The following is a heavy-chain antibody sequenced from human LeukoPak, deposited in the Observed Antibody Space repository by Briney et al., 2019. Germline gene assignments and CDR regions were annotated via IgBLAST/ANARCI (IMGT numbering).Heavy chain of an antibody. CDR1: GITLSNYG. CDR3: AKRGVVIRVILVGFHKEAYYFDS. CDR2: ISDRGSRT. Sequence: PGVSLRLSCAVSGITLSNYGMSWVRQAPGKGLEWVAGISDRGSRTNYADSVKGRFTISTDHPKNTLYLQMNSLRAEDTAVYFCAKRGVVIRVILVGFHKEAYYFDSWGQGALVTVSS. J-gene: IGHJ4*02. D-gene: IGHD3-22*01. V-gene: IGHV3-23*01.